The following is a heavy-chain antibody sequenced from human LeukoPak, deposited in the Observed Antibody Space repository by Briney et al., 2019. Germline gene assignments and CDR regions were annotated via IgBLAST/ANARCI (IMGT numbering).Heavy chain of an antibody. V-gene: IGHV5-51*01. D-gene: IGHD4-11*01. CDR3: ARLIQATQAPDYSNSIDY. J-gene: IGHJ4*02. Sequence: GESLKISCKGSGYSFTSYWIGWVRQMPGKGLEWMGIMYPGDSDTRYSPSFQGQVTISADKSISTAYLQWSSLKASDTAMYYCARLIQATQAPDYSNSIDYLGQGTLVTVSS. CDR2: MYPGDSDT. CDR1: GYSFTSYW.